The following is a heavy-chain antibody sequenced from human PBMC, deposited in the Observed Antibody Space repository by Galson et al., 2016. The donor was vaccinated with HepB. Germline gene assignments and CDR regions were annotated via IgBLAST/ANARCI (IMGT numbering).Heavy chain of an antibody. CDR3: ARDRGYSGWSYFDY. CDR2: IKHVGTEK. CDR1: AFTFRSFW. V-gene: IGHV3-7*03. J-gene: IGHJ4*02. D-gene: IGHD6-19*01. Sequence: SLRLSCAASAFTFRSFWMSWVRQAPGKGLEWVANIKHVGTEKYYLDSVKGRFTISRDNTKNSLYLQMNSLRADDTAVYYCARDRGYSGWSYFDYWGQGTLVTVSS.